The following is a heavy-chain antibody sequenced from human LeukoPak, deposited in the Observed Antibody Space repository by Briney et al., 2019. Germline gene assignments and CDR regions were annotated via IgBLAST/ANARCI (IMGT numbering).Heavy chain of an antibody. D-gene: IGHD2-15*01. CDR3: ASRNCSGGSCYGTRDAFDI. Sequence: GGSLRLSCAASGFTVSSNYMSWVRQAPGKGLEWVAVIYSGGSTYYADSVKGRFTISRDNSKNTLYLQMNSLRAEDTAVYYCASRNCSGGSCYGTRDAFDIWGQGTMVTVSS. CDR1: GFTVSSNY. J-gene: IGHJ3*02. V-gene: IGHV3-53*01. CDR2: IYSGGST.